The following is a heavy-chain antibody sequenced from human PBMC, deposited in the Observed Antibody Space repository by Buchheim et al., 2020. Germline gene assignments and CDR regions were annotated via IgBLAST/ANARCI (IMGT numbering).Heavy chain of an antibody. Sequence: QVQLVESGGGVVQPGRSLRLSCAASGLTFSTNSMHWVRQAPGKGLEWVAGISFDGSDQHYTDSVKGRFTISRDISKNTLSLQMNSLRVEDTAIYYCAKGRWDTSGWFFDYWGQGT. D-gene: IGHD6-19*01. CDR1: GLTFSTNS. CDR3: AKGRWDTSGWFFDY. J-gene: IGHJ4*02. CDR2: ISFDGSDQ. V-gene: IGHV3-30-3*01.